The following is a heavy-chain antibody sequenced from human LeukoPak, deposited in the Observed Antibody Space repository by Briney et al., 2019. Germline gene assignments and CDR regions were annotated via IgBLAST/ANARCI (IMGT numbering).Heavy chain of an antibody. J-gene: IGHJ4*02. CDR1: GSTSSRNF. Sequence: GGSLRLSCAVSGSTSSRNFMSWVRKTPEKGLEWVANIDQDGSEKNYVDSVKGRFTISRDNAKNSLFLQMNSLRAEDTATYYCASGAGWESGYWGQGTLVTVSS. D-gene: IGHD1-26*01. CDR2: IDQDGSEK. V-gene: IGHV3-7*01. CDR3: ASGAGWESGY.